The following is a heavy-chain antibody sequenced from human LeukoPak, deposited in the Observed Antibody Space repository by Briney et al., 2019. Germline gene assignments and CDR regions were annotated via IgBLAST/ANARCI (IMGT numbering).Heavy chain of an antibody. J-gene: IGHJ5*02. V-gene: IGHV1-69*13. D-gene: IGHD6-13*01. CDR3: AHEAAVGLEFDP. CDR1: GYTFTSYG. Sequence: GASVKVSCKASGYTFTSYGISWVRQAPGQGLEWMGGIIPIFGTANYAQKFQGRVTITADESTSTAYMELSSLRSEDTAVYYCAHEAAVGLEFDPWGQGTLVTVSS. CDR2: IIPIFGTA.